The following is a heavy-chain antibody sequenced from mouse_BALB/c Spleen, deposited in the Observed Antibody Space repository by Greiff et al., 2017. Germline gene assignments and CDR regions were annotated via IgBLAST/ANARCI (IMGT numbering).Heavy chain of an antibody. J-gene: IGHJ4*01. CDR2: IRNKANGYTT. CDR3: ARDIAHYYAMDY. V-gene: IGHV7-3*02. Sequence: EVKLVESGGGLVQPGGSLRLSCATSGFTFTDYYMSWVRQPPGKALEWLGFIRNKANGYTTEYSASVKGRFTISRDNSQSILYLQMNTLRAEDSATYYCARDIAHYYAMDYWGQGTSVTVSS. CDR1: GFTFTDYY.